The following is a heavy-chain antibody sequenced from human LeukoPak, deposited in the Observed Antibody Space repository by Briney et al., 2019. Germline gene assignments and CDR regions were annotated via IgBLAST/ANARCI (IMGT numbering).Heavy chain of an antibody. J-gene: IGHJ6*03. Sequence: GGSLRLSCAASGFTFSSYAMSWVRQAPGKGLEWVSAISGSGGTAYYADSVKGRFTISKDNSKNTLYLQMNSLRGEDTAVYYCAKGSESGYSYGYYYYYYMDVWGKGTTVTVSS. CDR3: AKGSESGYSYGYYYYYYMDV. CDR2: ISGSGGTA. CDR1: GFTFSSYA. V-gene: IGHV3-23*01. D-gene: IGHD5-18*01.